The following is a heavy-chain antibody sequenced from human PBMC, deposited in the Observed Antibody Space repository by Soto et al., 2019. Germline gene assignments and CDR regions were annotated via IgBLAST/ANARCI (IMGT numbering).Heavy chain of an antibody. CDR1: GVSISSNTYY. CDR2: ISFSGST. Sequence: PSETLSLTCTVSGVSISSNTYYWGWIRQPPGKGLGWLGSISFSGSTYYNPPLKSRVTISVGTSKNQFSLKMSSVTAADTAVYDSARLLWGSYFYYWGQGTLVTVSS. D-gene: IGHD3-16*01. CDR3: ARLLWGSYFYY. J-gene: IGHJ4*02. V-gene: IGHV4-39*01.